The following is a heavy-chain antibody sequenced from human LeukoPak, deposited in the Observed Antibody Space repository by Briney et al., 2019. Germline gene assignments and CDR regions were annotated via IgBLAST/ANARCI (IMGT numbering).Heavy chain of an antibody. D-gene: IGHD6-19*01. CDR1: GGTFSSYA. CDR3: ARSGSSGWYGGYFDY. J-gene: IGHJ4*02. CDR2: IIPILGIA. Sequence: ASVKVSCKASGGTFSSYAISWVRQAPGQGLEWMGRIIPILGIANYAQKFQGRVTITADKSTSTAYMELSSLRSEDTAVYYCARSGSSGWYGGYFDYWGQGTLVTVSS. V-gene: IGHV1-69*04.